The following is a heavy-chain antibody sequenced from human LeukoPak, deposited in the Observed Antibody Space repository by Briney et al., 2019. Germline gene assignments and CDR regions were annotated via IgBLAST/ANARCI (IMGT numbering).Heavy chain of an antibody. D-gene: IGHD2-8*01. J-gene: IGHJ4*02. Sequence: ASVKVSCKTSGYTFTDYYLHWVRQSPGQGLEWMGWFDPNTGGATYAQNFQGRVTMTRDTSISTAYMELVRLTSGDAAVYHCARPGMVWNFDYWGQGTLVTVSS. CDR2: FDPNTGGA. CDR1: GYTFTDYY. V-gene: IGHV1-2*02. CDR3: ARPGMVWNFDY.